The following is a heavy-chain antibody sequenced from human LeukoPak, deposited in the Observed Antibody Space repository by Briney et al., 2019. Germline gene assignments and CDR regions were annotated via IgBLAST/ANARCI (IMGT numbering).Heavy chain of an antibody. Sequence: GRSLRLSCVASGFTFSSYGMHWVRQAPGKGLEWVAVIWYDGSNKNYADSVKGRFTISRDNSKNTLYLQVNSLRAEDTAVYYCAKDSNESLDYWGQGTLVTVSS. CDR1: GFTFSSYG. CDR3: AKDSNESLDY. V-gene: IGHV3-33*06. J-gene: IGHJ4*02. D-gene: IGHD2-2*01. CDR2: IWYDGSNK.